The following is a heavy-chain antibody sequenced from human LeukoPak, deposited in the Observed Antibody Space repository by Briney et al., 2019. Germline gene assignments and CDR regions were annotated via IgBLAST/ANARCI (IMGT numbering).Heavy chain of an antibody. CDR2: IYYSGST. CDR1: GGSISSSSYY. Sequence: PSETLSLTCTVSGGSISSSSYYWGWIRQPPGKGLEWIGSIYYSGSTYYNPSLKSRVTISVDTSKNQFSLKLSSVTAADTAVYYCASQYSSGWYPPSYYFDYWGQGTLVTVSS. J-gene: IGHJ4*02. CDR3: ASQYSSGWYPPSYYFDY. V-gene: IGHV4-39*01. D-gene: IGHD6-19*01.